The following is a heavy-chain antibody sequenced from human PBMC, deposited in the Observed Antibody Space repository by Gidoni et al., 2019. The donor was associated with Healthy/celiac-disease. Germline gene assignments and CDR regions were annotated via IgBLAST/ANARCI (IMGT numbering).Heavy chain of an antibody. CDR1: GFTFSSYS. V-gene: IGHV3-21*01. J-gene: IGHJ4*02. CDR3: ATVDSSGYDY. Sequence: EVQLVESGGGLVTPGGSLRLSCAASGFTFSSYSMNWVRQAPGKGVELVSSISSSSSYIYYADSVKGRFTISRDNAKNSLYLQMNSLRAEDTAVYYCATVDSSGYDYWGQGTLVTVSS. D-gene: IGHD3-22*01. CDR2: ISSSSSYI.